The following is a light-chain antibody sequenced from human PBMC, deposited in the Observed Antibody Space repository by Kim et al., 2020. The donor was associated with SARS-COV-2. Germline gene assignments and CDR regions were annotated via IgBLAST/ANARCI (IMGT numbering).Light chain of an antibody. J-gene: IGKJ4*01. CDR3: QQYGNSPLT. CDR2: GAS. CDR1: QSVSSSY. Sequence: SPGERATLSCRASQSVSSSYLAWYQQKPGQTPRVLIYGASSRATDIPDRFSGSGSGTDFTLTISRLEAEDFAVYYCQQYGNSPLTFGGGTKVDIK. V-gene: IGKV3-20*01.